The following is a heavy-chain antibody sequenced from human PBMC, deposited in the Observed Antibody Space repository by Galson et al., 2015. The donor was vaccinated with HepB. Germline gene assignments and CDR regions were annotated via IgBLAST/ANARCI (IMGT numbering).Heavy chain of an antibody. CDR3: ASGVINPR. D-gene: IGHD3-22*01. Sequence: SLRLSCAASGFTFSSYWMTWVRQAPGKGLEWVANINQDGAKKNYVDSVKGRFTISRDNSKNTLYLKLSSVTAADTAVYYCASGVINPRWGQGTLVSVSS. V-gene: IGHV3-7*01. CDR2: INQDGAKK. J-gene: IGHJ4*02. CDR1: GFTFSSYW.